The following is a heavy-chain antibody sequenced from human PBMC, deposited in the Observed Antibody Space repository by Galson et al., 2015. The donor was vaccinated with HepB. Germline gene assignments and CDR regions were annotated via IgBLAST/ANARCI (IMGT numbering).Heavy chain of an antibody. CDR1: GGSISSYY. Sequence: ETLSLTCTVSGGSISSYYWSWIRPPPGKGLEWIGYIYYSGSTNYNPSLKSRVTISVDTSKSQFSLKLSSVTAADTAVYYCARHAFYGPFDYWGQGTLVTVSS. CDR2: IYYSGST. V-gene: IGHV4-59*08. CDR3: ARHAFYGPFDY. D-gene: IGHD3-16*01. J-gene: IGHJ4*02.